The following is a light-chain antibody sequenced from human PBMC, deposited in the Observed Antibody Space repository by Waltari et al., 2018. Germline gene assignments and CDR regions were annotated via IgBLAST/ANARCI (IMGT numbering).Light chain of an antibody. CDR3: QVWVSRTDHYV. CDR1: DIGGRT. CDR2: GDT. J-gene: IGLJ1*01. Sequence: SYVLTQPPSVSVAPGKTARIACGLNDIGGRTVNWYQQKPGQDPVLVFYGDTDRPSGVPEGFVGSTSGDSATLTISSVEDGDEADYYCQVWVSRTDHYVFGTGTKVTVL. V-gene: IGLV3-21*03.